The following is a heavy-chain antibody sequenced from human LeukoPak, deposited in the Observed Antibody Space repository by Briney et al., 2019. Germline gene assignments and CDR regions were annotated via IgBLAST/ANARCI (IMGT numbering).Heavy chain of an antibody. V-gene: IGHV4-34*01. Sequence: PSEALSLTCAVYGGSFMGYYWSWIRQPPGKGLEWIGEIKHSGSTNYNPSLKSRVTISGDTAKNQVSLKLSSVTAADTAVYYCATAGGSSSSRPLIAYWGQGPLVTVSS. D-gene: IGHD6-6*01. CDR1: GGSFMGYY. J-gene: IGHJ4*02. CDR2: IKHSGST. CDR3: ATAGGSSSSRPLIAY.